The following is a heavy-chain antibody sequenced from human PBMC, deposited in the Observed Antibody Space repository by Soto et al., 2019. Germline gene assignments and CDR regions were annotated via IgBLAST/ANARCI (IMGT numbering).Heavy chain of an antibody. Sequence: SETLSLTCTVSGDSIRYFYWSWIRQPAGKGLALIGRLYSSGSTDYNPSLKSRVTMSVERSDNQFSLTLTSVTADDTAVRQCPRACSACGCYQYDGMDLWVSGTTVTDS. CDR1: GDSIRYFY. J-gene: IGHJ6*01. D-gene: IGHD2-15*01. V-gene: IGHV4-4*07. CDR2: LYSSGST. CDR3: PRACSACGCYQYDGMDL.